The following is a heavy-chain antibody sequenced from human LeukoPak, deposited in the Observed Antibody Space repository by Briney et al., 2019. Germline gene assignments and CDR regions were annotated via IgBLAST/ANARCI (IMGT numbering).Heavy chain of an antibody. CDR3: ARRYGSYSQNLFDY. CDR2: IYHSGST. Sequence: PSETLSLTCAVSGYSISSGYYWGWIRQPPGKGLEWIGSIYHSGSTYYNPSLKSRVTISVDTSKNRFSLKLSSVTAADTAVYYCARRYGSYSQNLFDYWGQGTLVTVSS. D-gene: IGHD3-10*01. CDR1: GYSISSGYY. J-gene: IGHJ4*02. V-gene: IGHV4-38-2*01.